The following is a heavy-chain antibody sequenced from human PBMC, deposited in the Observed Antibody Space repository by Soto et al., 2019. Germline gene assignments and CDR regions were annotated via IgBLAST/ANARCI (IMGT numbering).Heavy chain of an antibody. CDR2: IYYDEST. J-gene: IGHJ4*02. V-gene: IGHV4-39*01. D-gene: IGHD2-15*01. Sequence: TLSLTCTVSGVSLNSGHYYWVWIRQSPGKGLAWIASIYYDESTYYNPSLKSRVTISTDKPKNQFSLTLKSVTAADTAVYYCGKVLIGATRHTDVDSWGQGALVTVSS. CDR3: GKVLIGATRHTDVDS. CDR1: GVSLNSGHYY.